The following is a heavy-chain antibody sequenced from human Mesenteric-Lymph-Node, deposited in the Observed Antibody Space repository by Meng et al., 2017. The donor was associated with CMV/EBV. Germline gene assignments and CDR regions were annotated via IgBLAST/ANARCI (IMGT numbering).Heavy chain of an antibody. CDR1: GGSFSGYY. CDR3: ARHQRWLKSEGGFNY. V-gene: IGHV4-34*01. J-gene: IGHJ4*02. D-gene: IGHD4-23*01. CDR2: INHSGST. Sequence: QVPLHQWGAGLFKPSVTLSLTCAVYGGSFSGYYWSWIRQPPGKGLEWIGEINHSGSTNYNPSLKSRVTISVDTSKNQFSLKLSSVTAADTAVYYCARHQRWLKSEGGFNYWGQGTLVTVSS.